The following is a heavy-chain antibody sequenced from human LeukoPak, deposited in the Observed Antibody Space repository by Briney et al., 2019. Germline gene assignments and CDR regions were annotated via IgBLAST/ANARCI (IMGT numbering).Heavy chain of an antibody. D-gene: IGHD3-22*01. J-gene: IGHJ4*02. CDR2: ISYDGSNK. Sequence: PGRSLRLSCAASGFTFSSYAMHWVRQAPGKGLEWVAVISYDGSNKYYADSVKGRFTISRDNAKNSLYLQMNSLRAEDTAVYYCAREGVYYYDSSGQPNYWGQGTLVTVSS. V-gene: IGHV3-30-3*01. CDR1: GFTFSSYA. CDR3: AREGVYYYDSSGQPNY.